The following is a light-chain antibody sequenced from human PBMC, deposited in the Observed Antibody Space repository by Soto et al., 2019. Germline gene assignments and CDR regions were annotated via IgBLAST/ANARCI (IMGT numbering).Light chain of an antibody. CDR2: EVT. CDR3: GSYSSTDTPFV. J-gene: IGLJ1*01. V-gene: IGLV2-14*01. CDR1: STDVGGYNY. Sequence: QSALAQPSSVSGSPGQSITISCTGTSTDVGGYNYVSWYQHHSGKAPTLLIYEVTNRPSGISDRFSGSKSVNTASLTISGLQAEDESDYYCGSYSSTDTPFVFGTGTKVTVL.